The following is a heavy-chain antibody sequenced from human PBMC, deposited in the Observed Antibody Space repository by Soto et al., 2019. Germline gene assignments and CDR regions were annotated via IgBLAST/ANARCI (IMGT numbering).Heavy chain of an antibody. D-gene: IGHD6-13*01. J-gene: IGHJ5*02. Sequence: ASVKVSCKASGYTFTSDGISWVRQAPGQGLEWMGWISAYNGNTNYAQRLQGRVTMTTDTSTSTAYMELRSLRSDDTAVYYCARDSRIAAAGTAKFDPWGQGTLVTVSS. V-gene: IGHV1-18*01. CDR1: GYTFTSDG. CDR2: ISAYNGNT. CDR3: ARDSRIAAAGTAKFDP.